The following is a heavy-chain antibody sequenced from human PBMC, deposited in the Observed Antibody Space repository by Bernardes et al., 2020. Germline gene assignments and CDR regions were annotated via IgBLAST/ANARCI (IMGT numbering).Heavy chain of an antibody. V-gene: IGHV3-23*01. Sequence: GGSLRLSCAASGFDFSSYAMTWVRQAPGQGLEWVAAISPRSNSKYYADSVKGRFTISRDNSKNTVFLQISSLRGEDTAVYYCAKNAATGRAFYDHWGQGALVTVSS. CDR2: ISPRSNSK. CDR1: GFDFSSYA. J-gene: IGHJ4*02. CDR3: AKNAATGRAFYDH. D-gene: IGHD3-10*01.